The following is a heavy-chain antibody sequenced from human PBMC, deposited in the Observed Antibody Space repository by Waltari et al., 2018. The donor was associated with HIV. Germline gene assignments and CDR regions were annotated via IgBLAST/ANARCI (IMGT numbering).Heavy chain of an antibody. D-gene: IGHD6-6*01. V-gene: IGHV1-46*01. CDR2: INPSGGST. CDR1: GYTFTTYY. CDR3: ARGIPDMYSRSAGFRGMDV. J-gene: IGHJ6*02. Sequence: QVQLVQSGAEVKKPGASVKVSCKASGYTFTTYYIHWVRQAPGQGLEWMGIINPSGGSTTYAQKFQGRVTMTRDTSTSTVYMELSSLRSEDTAVYYCARGIPDMYSRSAGFRGMDVWGQGTTVTVSS.